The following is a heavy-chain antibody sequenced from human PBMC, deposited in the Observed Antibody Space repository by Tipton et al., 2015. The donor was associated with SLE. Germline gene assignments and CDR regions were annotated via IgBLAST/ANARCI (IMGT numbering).Heavy chain of an antibody. V-gene: IGHV1-8*01. CDR3: ARGPPGGPGVDY. J-gene: IGHJ4*02. Sequence: QSGAEVKKPGASVKVSCKASGDTFSIHEISWVRQASGQGLEWMGWINPNDGTTGYAQKFQGRVTMTRNTSISTAYMELSSLRSEDTAVYYCARGPPGGPGVDYWGQGTLVTVSS. CDR1: GDTFSIHE. D-gene: IGHD3-16*01. CDR2: INPNDGTT.